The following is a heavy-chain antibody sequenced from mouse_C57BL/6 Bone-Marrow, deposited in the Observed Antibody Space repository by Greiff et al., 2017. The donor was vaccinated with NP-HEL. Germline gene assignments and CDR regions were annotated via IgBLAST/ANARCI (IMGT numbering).Heavy chain of an antibody. CDR2: IDPSDSYT. J-gene: IGHJ4*01. V-gene: IGHV1-69*01. CDR1: GYTFTSYW. CDR3: AREGFYYGNYGMDY. D-gene: IGHD2-1*01. Sequence: QVQLQQPGAELVMPGASVKLSCKASGYTFTSYWMHWVKQRPGQGLEWIGEIDPSDSYTNYNQKFKGKSKLTVDKSSSKAYIQLSSLTSEDSAVYYCAREGFYYGNYGMDYWGQGTSVTVSS.